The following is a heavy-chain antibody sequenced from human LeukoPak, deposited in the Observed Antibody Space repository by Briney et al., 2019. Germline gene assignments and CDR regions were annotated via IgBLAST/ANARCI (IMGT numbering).Heavy chain of an antibody. CDR1: GFTFSDYY. CDR2: ISSSGSTI. D-gene: IGHD6-13*01. J-gene: IGHJ6*02. CDR3: ARDLKIAAAGSIYYGMDV. V-gene: IGHV3-11*01. Sequence: PGGSLRLSCAASGFTFSDYYMSWIRQAPGKGLEWVSYISSSGSTIYYADSVKGRFTISRDNAKNSLYLQMNSLRAEDTAVYYCARDLKIAAAGSIYYGMDVWGQGTTVTVSS.